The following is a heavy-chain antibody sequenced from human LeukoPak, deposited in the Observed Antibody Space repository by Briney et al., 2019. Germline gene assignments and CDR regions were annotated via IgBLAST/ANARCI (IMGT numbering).Heavy chain of an antibody. Sequence: GGSLRLSCAASGFTFSNAWMSWVRQAPGKGLEWVGRIKSKTDGGTTDYAAPVKGRSTISRDDSKNTLYLQMNSLKTEDTAVYYCTTDHRNDFWSGYYEPKTFDYWGQGTLVTVSS. V-gene: IGHV3-15*01. J-gene: IGHJ4*02. D-gene: IGHD3-3*01. CDR1: GFTFSNAW. CDR3: TTDHRNDFWSGYYEPKTFDY. CDR2: IKSKTDGGTT.